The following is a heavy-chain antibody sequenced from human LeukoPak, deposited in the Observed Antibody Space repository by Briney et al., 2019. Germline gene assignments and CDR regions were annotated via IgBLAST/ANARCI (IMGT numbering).Heavy chain of an antibody. V-gene: IGHV4-34*01. Sequence: SETLSLTCAVYGGSFGGYYWSWIRQPPGKGLEWIGEINHSGSTNYNPSLKSRVTISVDTSKNQFSLKLSSVTAADTAVYYCARGVVVVVAATYNWFDPWGQGTLVTVSS. CDR3: ARGVVVVVAATYNWFDP. CDR1: GGSFGGYY. D-gene: IGHD2-15*01. J-gene: IGHJ5*02. CDR2: INHSGST.